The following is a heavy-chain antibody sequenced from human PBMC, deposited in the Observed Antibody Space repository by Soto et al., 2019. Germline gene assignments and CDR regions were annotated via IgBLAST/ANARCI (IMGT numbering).Heavy chain of an antibody. J-gene: IGHJ6*02. Sequence: GSLRLSCAASGFTFSSYAMSWVRQAPGKGLEWVSAISGSGGSTYYADSVKGRFTISRDNSKNTLFLDMHSLRAEDTAVYFCAKETGYSYGSQPNALDVWGQGTTVTVSS. CDR1: GFTFSSYA. CDR3: AKETGYSYGSQPNALDV. V-gene: IGHV3-23*01. D-gene: IGHD5-18*01. CDR2: ISGSGGST.